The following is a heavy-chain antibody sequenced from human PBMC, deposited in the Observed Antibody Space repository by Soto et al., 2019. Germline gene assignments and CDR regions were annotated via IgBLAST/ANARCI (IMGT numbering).Heavy chain of an antibody. Sequence: SETLSLTCSVSGGSISGYYWSWIRQAPGKGLEWIGYVYDTGSTSYNPSLQSRVTISVDTSKKQFSLSLRLVTAADTAVYFCARSIAVHSSHIDHWGQGTRVTVSS. CDR2: VYDTGST. CDR3: ARSIAVHSSHIDH. V-gene: IGHV4-59*01. CDR1: GGSISGYY. D-gene: IGHD6-6*01. J-gene: IGHJ4*02.